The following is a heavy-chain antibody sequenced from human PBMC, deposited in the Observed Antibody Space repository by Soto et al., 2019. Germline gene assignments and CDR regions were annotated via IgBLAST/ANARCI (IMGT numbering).Heavy chain of an antibody. CDR2: IYHSGST. Sequence: SETLSLTCTVSGGSISSGGYYWSWVRQPPGKGLEWIGEIYHSGSTNYNPSLKSRVTISVDKSKNQFSLKLSSVTAADTAVYYCARMPIVVVVAATGPFDYWGQGTLVTVSS. CDR1: GGSISSGGYY. J-gene: IGHJ4*02. V-gene: IGHV4-39*07. CDR3: ARMPIVVVVAATGPFDY. D-gene: IGHD2-15*01.